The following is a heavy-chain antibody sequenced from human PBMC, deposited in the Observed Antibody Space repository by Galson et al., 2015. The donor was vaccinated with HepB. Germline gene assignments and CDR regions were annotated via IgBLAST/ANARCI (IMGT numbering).Heavy chain of an antibody. D-gene: IGHD6-13*01. CDR2: VDPEDGET. J-gene: IGHJ5*02. V-gene: IGHV1-69-2*01. Sequence: VKVSCKVSGYTFTDYYMHWVQQAPGKGLEWMGLVDPEDGETIYAEKFQGRVTITADTSTDTAYMELSSLRSEDTAVYYCATAGIAAADPNWFDPWGQGTLVTVSS. CDR3: ATAGIAAADPNWFDP. CDR1: GYTFTDYY.